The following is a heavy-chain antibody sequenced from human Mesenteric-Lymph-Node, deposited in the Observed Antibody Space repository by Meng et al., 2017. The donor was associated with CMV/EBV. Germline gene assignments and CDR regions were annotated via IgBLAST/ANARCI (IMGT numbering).Heavy chain of an antibody. J-gene: IGHJ5*02. Sequence: ASVKVSCKASGYTFIDNYLHWARQVPGQGLEWMGWINPYSGDASSAQTFQGRVTMTRDTSINTVYMELSGLTTDDTAVYYCARDLGGYCSGGSCYSWFDPWGQGTLVTVSS. CDR2: INPYSGDA. CDR1: GYTFIDNY. D-gene: IGHD2-15*01. V-gene: IGHV1-2*02. CDR3: ARDLGGYCSGGSCYSWFDP.